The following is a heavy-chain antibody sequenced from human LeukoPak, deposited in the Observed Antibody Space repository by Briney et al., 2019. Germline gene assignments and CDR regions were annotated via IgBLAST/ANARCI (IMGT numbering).Heavy chain of an antibody. J-gene: IGHJ4*01. CDR2: IYYSGST. D-gene: IGHD1-1*01. V-gene: IGHV4-59*08. Sequence: SETLSLTCTVSGGSISSYYWSWIRQPPGKGLEWIGYIYYSGSTNYNPSLKSRVTISVDTSKNQFSLKLSSVTAADTAAYYCARHMGLGYTYFYPYFDYWGQGTLVTVSS. CDR1: GGSISSYY. CDR3: ARHMGLGYTYFYPYFDY.